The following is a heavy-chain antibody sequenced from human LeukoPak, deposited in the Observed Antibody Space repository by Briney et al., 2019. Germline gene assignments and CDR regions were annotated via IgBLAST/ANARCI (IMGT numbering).Heavy chain of an antibody. J-gene: IGHJ4*02. CDR1: GYTFTNYY. Sequence: ASVNVSCKASGYTFTNYYLHWVRQAPGQGFEWMGWMNPNSGNTGYAQKFQGRVTITRNTSISTAYMELSSLRSEDTAVYYCARSDFWRGTLHYWGQGTLVTVSS. V-gene: IGHV1-8*03. CDR3: ARSDFWRGTLHY. CDR2: MNPNSGNT. D-gene: IGHD3-3*01.